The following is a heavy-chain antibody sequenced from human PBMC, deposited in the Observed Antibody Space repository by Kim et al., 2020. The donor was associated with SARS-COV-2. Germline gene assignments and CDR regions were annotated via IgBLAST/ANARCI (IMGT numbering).Heavy chain of an antibody. D-gene: IGHD6-19*01. CDR1: GFTFSSYW. Sequence: GGSLRLSCAASGFTFSSYWMSWVRQAPGKGLEWVANIKQDGSEKYYVDSVKGRFTISRDNAKNSLYLQMNSLRAEDTAVYYCARDSLAVDRKYYYYGMDVGGQGTTVTVSS. CDR2: IKQDGSEK. V-gene: IGHV3-7*03. J-gene: IGHJ6*02. CDR3: ARDSLAVDRKYYYYGMDV.